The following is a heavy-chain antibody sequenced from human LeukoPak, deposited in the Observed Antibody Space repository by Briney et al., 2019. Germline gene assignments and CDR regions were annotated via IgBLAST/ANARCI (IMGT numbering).Heavy chain of an antibody. V-gene: IGHV3-7*01. CDR1: GFTFSSYW. CDR2: IKQDGSEK. J-gene: IGHJ3*02. Sequence: PGGSLRLSCVASGFTFSSYWMTWVRQAPGKGLEWVANIKQDGSEKYYVDSVKGRFTISRDNAKNSLYLQMNSLRAEDTAVYYCARDESLGDFWSGYFDAFDIWGQGTMVTVSS. D-gene: IGHD3-3*01. CDR3: ARDESLGDFWSGYFDAFDI.